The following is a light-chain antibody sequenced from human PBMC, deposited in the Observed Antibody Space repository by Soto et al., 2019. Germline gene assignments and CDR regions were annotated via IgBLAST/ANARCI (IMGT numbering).Light chain of an antibody. CDR3: QQLTNFRFT. CDR1: QGINKF. Sequence: IQLTQSPSSLSASVGDRVTITCRASQGINKFLAWYQQRPGKAPQLLVYGASTLQSGVPSRFSGSGSGTAFTLTISSLQPEDFATYYCQQLTNFRFTFGQGTKLDI. V-gene: IGKV1-9*01. CDR2: GAS. J-gene: IGKJ2*01.